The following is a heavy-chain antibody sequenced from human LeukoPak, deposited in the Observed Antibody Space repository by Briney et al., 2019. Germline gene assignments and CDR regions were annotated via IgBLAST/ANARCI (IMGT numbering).Heavy chain of an antibody. D-gene: IGHD3-22*01. Sequence: GASVKASCKASGGTFSSYAISWVRQAPGQGLEWMGRIIPILGIANYAQKFQGRVTITADKSTSTAYMELSSLRSEDTAVYYCARDSSYYYDSSGYYYDYWGQGTLVTVSS. J-gene: IGHJ4*02. V-gene: IGHV1-69*04. CDR3: ARDSSYYYDSSGYYYDY. CDR2: IIPILGIA. CDR1: GGTFSSYA.